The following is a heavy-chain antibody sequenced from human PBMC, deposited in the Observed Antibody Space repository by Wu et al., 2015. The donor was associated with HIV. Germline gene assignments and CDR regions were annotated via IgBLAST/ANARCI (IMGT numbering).Heavy chain of an antibody. CDR3: ARNLKDGRDN. V-gene: IGHV1-46*01. J-gene: IGHJ4*02. CDR2: INPSGGST. Sequence: QVQLEQSGAEVKKPGASVRVSCKASGYTFTDFYIHWVRQAPGQGLEWMGIINPSGGSTSYAQKFQGRVTMTRDTSTSTVYMEVSSLRSEDTAVYYCARNLKDGRDNWGQGTLVTVSS. D-gene: IGHD5-24*01. CDR1: GYTFTDFY.